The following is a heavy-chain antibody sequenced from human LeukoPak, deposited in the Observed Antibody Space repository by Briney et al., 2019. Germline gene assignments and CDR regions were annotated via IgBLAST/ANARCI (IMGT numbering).Heavy chain of an antibody. CDR1: GYTFTNFG. D-gene: IGHD5-24*01. J-gene: IGHJ4*02. Sequence: GASVKVSCKASGYTFTNFGIGWARQAPGQGLEWMEWISGYSDYTNYAQKFQGRVTVTTDTSTSTAYLELRSLRSDDTAVYYCARGGGRDGYNRQGYFDFWGQGTLVTVSS. CDR2: ISGYSDYT. CDR3: ARGGGRDGYNRQGYFDF. V-gene: IGHV1-18*01.